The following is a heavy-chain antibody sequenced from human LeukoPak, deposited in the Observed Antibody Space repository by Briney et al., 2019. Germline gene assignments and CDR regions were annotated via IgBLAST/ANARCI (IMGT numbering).Heavy chain of an antibody. J-gene: IGHJ4*02. CDR1: GFTFSSYA. Sequence: GGSLRLSCAASGFTFSSYAMSWVRQAPGKGLEWVSAISGSGGSTYYADSVKGRFTISRDNSKNTLYLQMNSLRAEDTAVYYCAREASCYDFWSGYLDYWGQGTLVTVSS. V-gene: IGHV3-23*01. CDR2: ISGSGGST. D-gene: IGHD3-3*01. CDR3: AREASCYDFWSGYLDY.